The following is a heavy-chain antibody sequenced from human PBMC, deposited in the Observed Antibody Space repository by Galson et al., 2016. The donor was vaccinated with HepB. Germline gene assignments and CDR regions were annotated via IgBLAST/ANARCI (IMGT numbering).Heavy chain of an antibody. CDR3: ARAPVTSTTCCYYFDY. CDR2: ITNSGDAA. V-gene: IGHV3-23*01. CDR1: GFSFSNYA. D-gene: IGHD2-2*01. J-gene: IGHJ4*02. Sequence: SLRLSCAASGFSFSNYAMTWVRQAPGKGLEWVSVITNSGDAAAYTDSVKGRFTISRDNSRNILYLQMNSLRAEDTAVYYCARAPVTSTTCCYYFDYWGQGTLVTVSS.